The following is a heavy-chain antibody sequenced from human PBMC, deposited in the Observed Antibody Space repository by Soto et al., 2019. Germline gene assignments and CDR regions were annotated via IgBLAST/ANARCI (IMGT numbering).Heavy chain of an antibody. J-gene: IGHJ5*02. D-gene: IGHD3-3*01. V-gene: IGHV4-4*07. Sequence: PSETLSLTGTVSGASISGFYWSWIRQSAGKGLEWIGRIYATGTTVYNPSPKKRVKMPVNTSKKQFSLKLRSVTAADTGVFYCVWDATKILRSWFDPWGQG. CDR3: VWDATKILRSWFDP. CDR1: GASISGFY. CDR2: IYATGTT.